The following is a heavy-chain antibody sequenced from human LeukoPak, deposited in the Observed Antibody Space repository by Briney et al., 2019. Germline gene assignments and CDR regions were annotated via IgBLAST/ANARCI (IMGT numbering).Heavy chain of an antibody. Sequence: PSETLSLTCTVSGGSISSYYWSWIRQPPGKGLEWIGYIYYSGSTNYNPSLKSRVTISVDTSKNQFSLKLSSVTAADTAVYYCASRGDDILTGYYTGRGNFDYWGQGTLVTVSS. CDR3: ASRGDDILTGYYTGRGNFDY. D-gene: IGHD3-9*01. V-gene: IGHV4-59*12. J-gene: IGHJ4*02. CDR1: GGSISSYY. CDR2: IYYSGST.